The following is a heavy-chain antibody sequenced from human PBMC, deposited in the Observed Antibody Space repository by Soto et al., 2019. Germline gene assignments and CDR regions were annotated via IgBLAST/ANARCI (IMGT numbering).Heavy chain of an antibody. CDR3: AIRREINRTLDY. Sequence: QVPLVQSGAEVKKPGSSVKVSCKASGGTFNNFSINWVRQAPGQGLEWMGGIIPIFDTGNYAQKFQDGVTITADESTNTAYMELSSLRSEDTAVYYCAIRREINRTLDYWGQGTLVTVSS. CDR1: GGTFNNFS. V-gene: IGHV1-69*01. J-gene: IGHJ4*02. D-gene: IGHD3-16*01. CDR2: IIPIFDTG.